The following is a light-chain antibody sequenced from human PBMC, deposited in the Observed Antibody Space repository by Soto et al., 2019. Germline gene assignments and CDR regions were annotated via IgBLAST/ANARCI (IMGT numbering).Light chain of an antibody. Sequence: EIVLTQSPATLSLSPGERATLSCRASQSVSSYLAWYQQKPGQAPRLLIYDASNRATGIPARFSGSGSGTDFTLTISGLEPEDFAVYYCQQRSNWVLTFGGGTKVEIK. V-gene: IGKV3-11*01. J-gene: IGKJ4*01. CDR3: QQRSNWVLT. CDR2: DAS. CDR1: QSVSSY.